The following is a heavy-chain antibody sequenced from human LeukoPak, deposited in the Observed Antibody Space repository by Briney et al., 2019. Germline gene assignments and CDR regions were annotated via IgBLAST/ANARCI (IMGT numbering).Heavy chain of an antibody. CDR1: GFTFSSYA. J-gene: IGHJ4*02. Sequence: GGSLRLSCAASGFTFSSYAMSWVRQAPGKGLEWVSGISGSGGHTYYADSVKGRFTISRNNSKNTLYLQMNSLRAEDTAVYYCAKTPVAYYFDYWGQGTLSPSPQ. CDR2: ISGSGGHT. V-gene: IGHV3-23*01. CDR3: AKTPVAYYFDY.